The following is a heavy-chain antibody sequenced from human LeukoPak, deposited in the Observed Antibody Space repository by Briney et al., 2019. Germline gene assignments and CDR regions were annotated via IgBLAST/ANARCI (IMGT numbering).Heavy chain of an antibody. J-gene: IGHJ1*01. V-gene: IGHV3-9*01. CDR2: ISWNSGSI. CDR1: GFTFDDYA. D-gene: IGHD3-22*01. Sequence: RSLRLSXAASGFTFDDYAMRWVRQAPGKGLEWVSGISWNSGSIGYADSVKGRFTISRDNAKTSLYLQMNSLRAEDTALYYCAKDYYDSSGYFQHWGQGTLVTVSS. CDR3: AKDYYDSSGYFQH.